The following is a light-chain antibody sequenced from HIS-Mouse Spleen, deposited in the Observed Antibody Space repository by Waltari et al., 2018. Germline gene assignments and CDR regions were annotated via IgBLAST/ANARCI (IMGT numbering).Light chain of an antibody. CDR1: QSVSSSY. CDR2: GAS. J-gene: IGKJ2*01. Sequence: IVLTQSPGTLSLSPGERATLSCRASQSVSSSYLAWYQQKPGQTPRLLIYGASSRGTRIPDRFSGSGSGTDFTLTISRLEPEDVAVYYCQQYGSSPPYTFGQGTKLEIK. V-gene: IGKV3-20*01. CDR3: QQYGSSPPYT.